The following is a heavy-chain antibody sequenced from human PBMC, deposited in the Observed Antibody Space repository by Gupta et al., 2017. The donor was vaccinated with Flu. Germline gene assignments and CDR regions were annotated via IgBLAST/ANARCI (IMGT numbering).Heavy chain of an antibody. CDR1: GSTFTSYD. J-gene: IGHJ4*02. Sequence: QLPLVQSGSELKKPGASVKVSCKASGSTFTSYDINWVRQATGQGLEWMGWMNPNSGNTGYAQKFQGRVTMTRNTSISTAYMELSSLRSEDTAVYYCARTSIAARPRWVLWGQGTLVTVSS. V-gene: IGHV1-8*01. CDR2: MNPNSGNT. CDR3: ARTSIAARPRWVL. D-gene: IGHD6-6*01.